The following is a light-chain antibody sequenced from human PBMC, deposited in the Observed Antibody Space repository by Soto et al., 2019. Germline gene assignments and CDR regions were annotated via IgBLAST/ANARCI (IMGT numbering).Light chain of an antibody. CDR3: CSYAGSNTVV. J-gene: IGLJ3*02. CDR1: SSDVGTYNY. Sequence: QSALTQPRSVSGSPGQSVTISCTGTSSDVGTYNYVSWYQQHPDKAPKVMIYDVRERPSGVPDRFSGSKSGNTASLTISGLQADDEAHYCCCSYAGSNTVVFGGGTKLTVL. CDR2: DVR. V-gene: IGLV2-11*01.